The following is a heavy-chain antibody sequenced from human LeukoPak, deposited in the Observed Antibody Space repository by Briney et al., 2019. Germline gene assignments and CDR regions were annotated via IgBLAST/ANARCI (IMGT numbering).Heavy chain of an antibody. J-gene: IGHJ4*02. CDR1: GFTFSSYA. CDR3: ARGRSRFDY. V-gene: IGHV3-30*04. CDR2: ISYDGSNK. Sequence: PGGSLRLSCAASGFTFSSYAMHWVRQAPGKGLEWVAVISYDGSNKYYADSVKGRFTISRDNAKNSLYLQMNSLRAEDTAVYYCARGRSRFDYWGQGTLVTVSS.